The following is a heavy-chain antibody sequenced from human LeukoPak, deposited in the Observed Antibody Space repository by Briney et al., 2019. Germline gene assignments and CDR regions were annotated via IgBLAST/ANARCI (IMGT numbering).Heavy chain of an antibody. CDR1: GYTFTNYG. D-gene: IGHD3-22*01. J-gene: IGHJ4*02. Sequence: ASVKLFCTASGYTFTNYGMFCDRPAPGQGREGLGSISAYRGNTNYAKKLQGRVTMTTETSTSTAYMELESLRSDDPSVYYCPISQGPYYDTSGYLGGDYWGQGTLVTV. CDR3: PISQGPYYDTSGYLGGDY. V-gene: IGHV1-18*01. CDR2: ISAYRGNT.